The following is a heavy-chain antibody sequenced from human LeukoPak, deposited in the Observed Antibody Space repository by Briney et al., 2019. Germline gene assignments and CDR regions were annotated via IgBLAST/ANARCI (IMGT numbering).Heavy chain of an antibody. D-gene: IGHD4-17*01. CDR2: IYYSGGT. V-gene: IGHV4-30-4*01. J-gene: IGHJ4*02. CDR3: ARGPYGDYHFDY. CDR1: GGSISSGDYY. Sequence: SQTLSLTCTVSGGSISSGDYYWSWIRQPPGKGLEWIGYIYYSGGTYYNPSLKSRVTISVDTSKNQFSLKLSSVTAADTAVYYCARGPYGDYHFDYWGQGTLVTVSS.